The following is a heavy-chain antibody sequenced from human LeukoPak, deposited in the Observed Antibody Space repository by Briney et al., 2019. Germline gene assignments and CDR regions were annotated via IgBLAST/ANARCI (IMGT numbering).Heavy chain of an antibody. D-gene: IGHD3-16*02. Sequence: PGGSLGLSCAASGFTFSDYSMNWVRQAPGKGLEWVSFTSSSSTYIYYADSVKGRFTISRDNAKNSLYLQMNSLRAEDTAVYYCASVRGHWGQGTLVTVSS. V-gene: IGHV3-21*06. CDR2: TSSSSTYI. J-gene: IGHJ1*01. CDR3: ASVRGH. CDR1: GFTFSDYS.